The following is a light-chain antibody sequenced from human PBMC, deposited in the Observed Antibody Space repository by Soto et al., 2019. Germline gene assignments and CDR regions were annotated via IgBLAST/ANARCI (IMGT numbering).Light chain of an antibody. V-gene: IGKV1-5*01. J-gene: IGKJ1*01. Sequence: DIQMTQSPSTLSASVGDRVTITCRASQSISSWLAWYQQKPGKAPKLLIYDASSLERGVPSRFSGSGSGTEFTLTISSLQTDDFVTYYCQDYNSDSRRTFGQGTKVEIK. CDR3: QDYNSDSRRT. CDR1: QSISSW. CDR2: DAS.